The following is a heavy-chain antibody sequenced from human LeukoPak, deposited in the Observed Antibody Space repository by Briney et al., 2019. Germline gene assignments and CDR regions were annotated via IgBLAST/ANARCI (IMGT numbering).Heavy chain of an antibody. Sequence: SETLSLTCAVYGGSVSGYYWSWIRQPPGKGLEWIGEINHSGSTNYNPSLKSRVTISVDMSKNQFSLKLSSVTAADTAVYYCARAVRGRGYGLNYWGQGTLVTVSS. CDR1: GGSVSGYY. D-gene: IGHD5-18*01. J-gene: IGHJ4*02. CDR2: INHSGST. CDR3: ARAVRGRGYGLNY. V-gene: IGHV4-34*01.